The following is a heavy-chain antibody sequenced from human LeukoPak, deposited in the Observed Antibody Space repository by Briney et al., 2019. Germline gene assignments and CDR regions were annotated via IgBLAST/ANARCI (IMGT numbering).Heavy chain of an antibody. V-gene: IGHV3-53*01. J-gene: IGHJ4*02. D-gene: IGHD3-22*01. CDR2: IYSGGNT. CDR1: GFTVSSNY. Sequence: GGSLRLSCAASGFTVSSNYMSWVRQAPGKGLEWVSVIYSGGNTFYAASVKGRFTVSRDNSKNTLYLQMTSLRAEDTAVYYCARADYYDSSGYNDYWGQGTLVTVSS. CDR3: ARADYYDSSGYNDY.